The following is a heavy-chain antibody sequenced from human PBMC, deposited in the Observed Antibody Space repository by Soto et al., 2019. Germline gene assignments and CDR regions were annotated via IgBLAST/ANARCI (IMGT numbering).Heavy chain of an antibody. Sequence: QVQLMQSGAEVKKPGASLKVSCKPSGYTFSSYGIAWVRQAPGQGLEWMGWINIYKGNTTYAQKFQDRVTMTTDTSTRTVYMELRSLGSDDTAVDYCARERGGYAYGDYWGQGTLVTVSS. D-gene: IGHD3-16*01. CDR2: INIYKGNT. V-gene: IGHV1-18*01. J-gene: IGHJ4*02. CDR3: ARERGGYAYGDY. CDR1: GYTFSSYG.